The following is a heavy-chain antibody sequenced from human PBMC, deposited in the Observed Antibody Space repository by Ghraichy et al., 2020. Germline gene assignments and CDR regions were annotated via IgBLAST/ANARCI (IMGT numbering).Heavy chain of an antibody. CDR2: IIPIFGTA. D-gene: IGHD2-2*01. CDR1: GGTFSSYA. Sequence: SVKVSCKASGGTFSSYAISWVRQAPGQGLEWMGGIIPIFGTANYAQKFQGRVTITADESTSTAYMELSSLRSEDTAVYYCARQVVPAARGRYYYYMDVWGKGTTVTVSS. J-gene: IGHJ6*03. V-gene: IGHV1-69*13. CDR3: ARQVVPAARGRYYYYMDV.